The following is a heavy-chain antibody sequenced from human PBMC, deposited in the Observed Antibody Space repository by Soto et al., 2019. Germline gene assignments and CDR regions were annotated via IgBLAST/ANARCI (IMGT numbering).Heavy chain of an antibody. Sequence: QVQLVQSGAEVKKPGASVKVSCKASGYTFTSYAMHWVRQAPGQRLEWMGWINAGNGNTKYSQKFQGRVTITRDTSASTAYMELSSLRSEDTAVYYCARDANDISTGYYINWFDPWGQGTLVTVSS. D-gene: IGHD3-9*01. CDR2: INAGNGNT. CDR3: ARDANDISTGYYINWFDP. CDR1: GYTFTSYA. V-gene: IGHV1-3*01. J-gene: IGHJ5*02.